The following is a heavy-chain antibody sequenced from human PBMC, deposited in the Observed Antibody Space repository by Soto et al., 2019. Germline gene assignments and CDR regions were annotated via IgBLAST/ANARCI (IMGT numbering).Heavy chain of an antibody. J-gene: IGHJ4*02. CDR3: ARDSWADSSGWYGYYFDY. V-gene: IGHV4-4*07. CDR2: IYTSGST. CDR1: GGSISSYY. D-gene: IGHD6-19*01. Sequence: SETLSLTCTVSGGSISSYYWSWIRQPAGKGLEWIGRIYTSGSTNYNPSLKSRVTMSVDTSKNQFSLKLSSVTAADTAVYYCARDSWADSSGWYGYYFDYWGQGTLVTVS.